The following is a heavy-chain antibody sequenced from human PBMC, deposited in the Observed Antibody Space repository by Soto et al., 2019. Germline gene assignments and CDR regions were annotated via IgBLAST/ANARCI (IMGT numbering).Heavy chain of an antibody. CDR3: ARDGDVNTGFGKAY. Sequence: QVQLVESGGGVVQPGRSLRLSCAASGFTFSNYGMHWVRQAPGKGLEWVSFIWYDGGNKYYAESVKGRFTISRDNSKNTLFLQMNSIRAYDTGVYYCARDGDVNTGFGKAYWGQGTLVTVSS. CDR1: GFTFSNYG. J-gene: IGHJ4*02. CDR2: IWYDGGNK. D-gene: IGHD3-16*01. V-gene: IGHV3-33*01.